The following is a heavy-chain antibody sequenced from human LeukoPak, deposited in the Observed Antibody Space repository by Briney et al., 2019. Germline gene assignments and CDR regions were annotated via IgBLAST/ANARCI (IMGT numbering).Heavy chain of an antibody. J-gene: IGHJ4*02. Sequence: GASVKVSCKASGYTFTTNDINWVRQAAGQGLEWMGWMNPNSGHTDYAPKFQGRVTMTRNTSINTAYMELSSLTSEDTAVYLCAREVSGDFALDSWGQGTLVTVSS. CDR1: GYTFTTND. V-gene: IGHV1-8*01. CDR3: AREVSGDFALDS. CDR2: MNPNSGHT.